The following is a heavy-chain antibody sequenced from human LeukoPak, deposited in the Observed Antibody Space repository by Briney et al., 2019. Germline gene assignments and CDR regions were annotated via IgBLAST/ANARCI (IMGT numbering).Heavy chain of an antibody. V-gene: IGHV3-23*01. D-gene: IGHD3-10*01. J-gene: IGHJ4*02. CDR2: ISGSGGST. CDR1: GFTFSSYA. CDR3: ARDPLTMVRGVIIYYFDY. Sequence: PGGSLRLSCAASGFTFSSYAMSWVRQAPGKGLEWVSAISGSGGSTYYADSVKGRFTISRDNSKNTLYLQMNSLRAEDTAVYYCARDPLTMVRGVIIYYFDYWGQGTLVTVSS.